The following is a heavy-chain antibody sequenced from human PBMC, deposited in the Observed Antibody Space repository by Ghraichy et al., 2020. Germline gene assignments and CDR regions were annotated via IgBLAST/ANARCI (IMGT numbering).Heavy chain of an antibody. Sequence: GGSLRLSCAASGLTVSNNYMDWVRQAPWKGLEWVSVIYYGGNIKYADSVKGRFTISRDSSKNTLYLQMSDLRVEDTAMYYCARDRLGDGALDIWGQGTMVTVSS. J-gene: IGHJ3*02. D-gene: IGHD3-10*01. CDR3: ARDRLGDGALDI. V-gene: IGHV3-53*01. CDR2: IYYGGNI. CDR1: GLTVSNNY.